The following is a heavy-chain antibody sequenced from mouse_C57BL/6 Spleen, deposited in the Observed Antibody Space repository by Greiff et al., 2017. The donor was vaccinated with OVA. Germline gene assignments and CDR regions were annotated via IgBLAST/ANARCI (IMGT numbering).Heavy chain of an antibody. CDR3: TRDPYDGYFAY. D-gene: IGHD2-3*01. CDR1: GFTFSSYA. V-gene: IGHV5-9-1*02. Sequence: DVHLVESGEGLVKPGGSLKLSCAASGFTFSSYAMSWVRQTPEKRLEWVAYISSGGDYIYYADTVKGRFTISRDNARNTLYLQMSSLKSEDAAMYYCTRDPYDGYFAYWGQGTLVTVSA. CDR2: ISSGGDYI. J-gene: IGHJ3*01.